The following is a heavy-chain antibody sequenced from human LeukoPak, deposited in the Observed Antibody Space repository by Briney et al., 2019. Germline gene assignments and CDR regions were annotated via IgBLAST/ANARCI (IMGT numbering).Heavy chain of an antibody. CDR2: IIPIFGTA. CDR3: ARDRRPYCSGGSCYETH. V-gene: IGHV1-69*13. J-gene: IGHJ4*02. D-gene: IGHD2-15*01. CDR1: GGTFSSYG. Sequence: GASVKVSCKASGGTFSSYGVSWVRQAPGQGLEWMGGIIPIFGTANYAQKFQGRVTITADESTSTAYMELSSLRSEDTAVYYCARDRRPYCSGGSCYETHWGQGTLVTVSS.